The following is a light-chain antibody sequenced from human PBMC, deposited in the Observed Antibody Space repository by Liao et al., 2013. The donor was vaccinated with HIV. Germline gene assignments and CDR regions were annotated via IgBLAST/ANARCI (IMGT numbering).Light chain of an antibody. V-gene: IGLV3-1*01. J-gene: IGLJ1*01. CDR2: QDT. CDR1: KLGDKY. Sequence: SYELTQPPSVSVSPGQTASITCSGDKLGDKYACWYQQKPGQSPVLVIYQDTKRPSGIPERFSGSRSGNIATLTISGTQAMDEADYYCQAWDSRTTRVFGTGTKVTVL. CDR3: QAWDSRTTRV.